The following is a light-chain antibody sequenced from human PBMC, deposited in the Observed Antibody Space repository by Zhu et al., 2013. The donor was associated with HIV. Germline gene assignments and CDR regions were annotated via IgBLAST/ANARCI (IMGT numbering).Light chain of an antibody. V-gene: IGLV1-51*01. Sequence: QSVLTQPPSVSATPGQRVFISCSGNSSNIGTNFVSWYHQVPGRAPKLLIYNNNKRPSGIPGRFSASKSDMSATLAITGLQTGDEGDYFCGTRDSGLSALVFGGGTRLTVL. J-gene: IGLJ2*01. CDR2: NNN. CDR1: SSNIGTNF. CDR3: GTRDSGLSALV.